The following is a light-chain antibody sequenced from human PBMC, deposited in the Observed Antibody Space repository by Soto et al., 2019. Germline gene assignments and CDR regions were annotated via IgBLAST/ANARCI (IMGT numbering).Light chain of an antibody. J-gene: IGKJ5*01. CDR3: QQYGNSPAIT. V-gene: IGKV3-20*01. CDR2: AAS. CDR1: QSVSGSY. Sequence: EIVLTQSPGTLSLSPGERATLSCRASQSVSGSYLAWYQQKPGQAPRLLIYAASSRATGIPDRFSGSGSGTDFTLTVSRLEPEDFAVYYCQQYGNSPAITFGQGTRLENK.